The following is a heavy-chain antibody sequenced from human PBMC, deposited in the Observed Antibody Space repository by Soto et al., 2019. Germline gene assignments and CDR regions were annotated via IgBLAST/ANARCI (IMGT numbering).Heavy chain of an antibody. CDR1: GFSFSGYW. CDR2: IKQDGSEK. Sequence: GGSLRLSCAASGFSFSGYWMSWVRQAPGKGLEWVANIKQDGSEKYYVDSVKGRFTISRDNAKNSLYLQMNSLRAEDTAVYYCAGMYGMDVWGQGTTVTVSS. V-gene: IGHV3-7*03. J-gene: IGHJ6*02. CDR3: AGMYGMDV.